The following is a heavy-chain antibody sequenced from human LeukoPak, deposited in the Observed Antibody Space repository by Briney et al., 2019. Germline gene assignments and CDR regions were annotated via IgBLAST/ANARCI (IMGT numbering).Heavy chain of an antibody. D-gene: IGHD5-24*01. CDR3: ARPSPPGDGYNPPDY. CDR1: GFNFGNYA. Sequence: PGGSLRLSCVASGFNFGNYAMHWVRQPLGKGLEWVAVISHDERTKYYADSMKGRITISRDNSKNTVFLQMNNLKDTAVYFCARPSPPGDGYNPPDYWGQGTLVTVSS. V-gene: IGHV3-30*04. J-gene: IGHJ4*02. CDR2: ISHDERTK.